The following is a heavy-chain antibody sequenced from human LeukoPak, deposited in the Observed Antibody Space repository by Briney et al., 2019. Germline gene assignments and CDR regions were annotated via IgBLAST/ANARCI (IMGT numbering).Heavy chain of an antibody. D-gene: IGHD6-13*01. CDR3: ARHSSSWYRYDY. V-gene: IGHV5-51*01. J-gene: IGHJ4*02. CDR2: IYPGDSDT. Sequence: GESLKISCKCSGYSFSSYWIGWVRQMPGKGLEWMGIIYPGDSDTRYSPSFQGQVTISVDRSISTAYLQWSSLKASDTAMYYCARHSSSWYRYDYWGQGTLVTVSS. CDR1: GYSFSSYW.